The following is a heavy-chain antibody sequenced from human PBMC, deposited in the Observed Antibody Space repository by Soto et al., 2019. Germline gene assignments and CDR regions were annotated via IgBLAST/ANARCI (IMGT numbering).Heavy chain of an antibody. CDR2: INPNSGGT. V-gene: IGHV1-2*04. D-gene: IGHD6-19*01. Sequence: ASVKVSCKASGYTFTGYYMHWVRQAPGQGLEWMGWINPNSGGTNYAQKFQGWVTMTRDTSISTAYMELSRLRSDDTAVYYCARDQGRLAVAGLSYFDYWGQGTLVTVSS. J-gene: IGHJ4*02. CDR3: ARDQGRLAVAGLSYFDY. CDR1: GYTFTGYY.